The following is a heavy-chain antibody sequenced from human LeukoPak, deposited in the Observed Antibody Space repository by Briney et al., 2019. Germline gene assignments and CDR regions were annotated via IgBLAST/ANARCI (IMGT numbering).Heavy chain of an antibody. CDR2: INPNSGGT. CDR1: GYTFTGYY. V-gene: IGHV1-2*02. D-gene: IGHD2-15*01. CDR3: ARDLRGYYDAFDI. Sequence: GASVKVSCKASGYTFTGYYMHWVRQAPGQGLEWMGWINPNSGGTNYAQKFQGRVTMTRDTSISTAYMELSRLRSDDTAVYYCARDLRGYYDAFDIWAKGQWSPSLQ. J-gene: IGHJ3*02.